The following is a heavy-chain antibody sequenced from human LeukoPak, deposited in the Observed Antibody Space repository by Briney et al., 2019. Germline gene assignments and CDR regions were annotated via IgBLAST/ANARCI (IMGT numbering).Heavy chain of an antibody. J-gene: IGHJ6*04. CDR1: GGTFSSYA. D-gene: IGHD6-13*01. CDR3: ARDREQLVYYYYGMNV. CDR2: IIPIFGTA. Sequence: ASVKVSCKASGGTFSSYAISWVRQAPGQGLEWMGGIIPIFGTANYAQKFQGRVTITADESTSAAYMELSSLRSEDTAVYYCARDREQLVYYYYGMNVWGKGTTVTVSS. V-gene: IGHV1-69*01.